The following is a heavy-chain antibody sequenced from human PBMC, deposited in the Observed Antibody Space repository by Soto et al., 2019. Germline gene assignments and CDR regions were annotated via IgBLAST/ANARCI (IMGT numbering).Heavy chain of an antibody. CDR1: GLTFSSYA. Sequence: AGGSLRLSCASSGLTFSSYAMSWVRQAPGKGLEWVSAISGSGGSTYYADSVKGRFTISRDNSKNTLYLQMNSLRAEDTAAYYCAKDLSKGSSPRVTADYWGQGTLVTVSS. J-gene: IGHJ4*02. CDR3: AKDLSKGSSPRVTADY. V-gene: IGHV3-23*01. CDR2: ISGSGGST. D-gene: IGHD2-21*02.